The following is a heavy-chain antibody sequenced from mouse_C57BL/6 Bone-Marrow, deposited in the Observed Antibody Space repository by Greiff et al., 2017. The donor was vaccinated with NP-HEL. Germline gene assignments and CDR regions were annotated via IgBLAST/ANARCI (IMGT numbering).Heavy chain of an antibody. CDR2: ISDGGSYT. CDR1: GFTFSSYA. V-gene: IGHV5-4*01. CDR3: ARAPYYYGIDY. D-gene: IGHD1-1*01. Sequence: EVQGVESGGGLVKPGGSLKLSCAASGFTFSSYAMSWVRQTPEKRLAWVATISDGGSYTYYPDNVKGRFTISRDTAKNNLYLQMSHLKSEDTAMYYCARAPYYYGIDYWGQGTTLTVSS. J-gene: IGHJ2*01.